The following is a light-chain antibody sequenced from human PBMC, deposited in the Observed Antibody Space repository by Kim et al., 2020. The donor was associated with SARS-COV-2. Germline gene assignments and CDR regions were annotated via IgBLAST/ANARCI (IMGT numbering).Light chain of an antibody. CDR1: QIVSNY. Sequence: VCPAERATLSCRTSQIVSNYLALYQQRPGQPPRLLIEDASNRATGVPARFSGSGSGTDFTLTITTLEPEDFAIYYCQQRDSWPPTFGQGTRLEIK. CDR2: DAS. J-gene: IGKJ5*01. CDR3: QQRDSWPPT. V-gene: IGKV3-11*01.